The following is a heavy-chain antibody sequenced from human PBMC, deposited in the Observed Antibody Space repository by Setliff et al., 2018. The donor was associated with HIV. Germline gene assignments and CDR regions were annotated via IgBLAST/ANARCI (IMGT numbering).Heavy chain of an antibody. V-gene: IGHV4-61*02. CDR1: GGSISSGDYY. Sequence: SETLSLTCTVSGGSISSGDYYWTWIRQPAGKGLQWIGRIHTSGNTNYNPSLRSRVTISVDTSKSQFSLKLSSLTAADTAVYYCARSFDILTGDLDYWGQGTLVTVSS. J-gene: IGHJ4*02. D-gene: IGHD3-9*01. CDR3: ARSFDILTGDLDY. CDR2: IHTSGNT.